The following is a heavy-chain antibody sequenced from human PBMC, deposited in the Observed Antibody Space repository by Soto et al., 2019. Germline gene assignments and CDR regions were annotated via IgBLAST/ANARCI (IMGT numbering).Heavy chain of an antibody. D-gene: IGHD5-18*01. Sequence: SETLSLTCAVYGGSFSGYYWTWIRQPPGKGLEWIGEIHYSGSTYYDSSLKSRVTISVDTSKNQFSLKLSSVTAADTAVYYCACIFSGGYGYGFYYYGMDVWGQGTTVTVSS. CDR3: ACIFSGGYGYGFYYYGMDV. CDR1: GGSFSGYY. CDR2: IHYSGST. V-gene: IGHV4-34*01. J-gene: IGHJ6*02.